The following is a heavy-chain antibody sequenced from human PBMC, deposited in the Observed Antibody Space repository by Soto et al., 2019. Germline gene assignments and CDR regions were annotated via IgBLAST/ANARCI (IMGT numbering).Heavy chain of an antibody. CDR1: GYTFTSYA. CDR3: AKDRNNNYNTGGAFDI. V-gene: IGHV1-18*01. CDR2: ISSYNGNT. D-gene: IGHD1-1*01. J-gene: IGHJ3*02. Sequence: ASVKVSCKASGYTFTSYAISWVRQAPGQGPEWMGWISSYNGNTNYAQKIQGRLTLTTDTSSTTAYMELRSLTSEDTALYYCAKDRNNNYNTGGAFDIWGQGTMVTVSS.